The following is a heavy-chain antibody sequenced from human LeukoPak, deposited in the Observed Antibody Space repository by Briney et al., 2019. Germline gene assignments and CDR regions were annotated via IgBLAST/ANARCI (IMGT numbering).Heavy chain of an antibody. CDR3: ARSHNYYDNSGYLY. J-gene: IGHJ4*02. CDR2: IGTAGDT. CDR1: GFTFSSYD. V-gene: IGHV3-13*01. D-gene: IGHD3-22*01. Sequence: PGGSLSLSCAASGFTFSSYDMHWVRQATGKGLEWVSAIGTAGDTYYPGSVKGRFTISRENAKNSLYLQMNSLRAGDTAVYYCARSHNYYDNSGYLYWGQGTLVTVSS.